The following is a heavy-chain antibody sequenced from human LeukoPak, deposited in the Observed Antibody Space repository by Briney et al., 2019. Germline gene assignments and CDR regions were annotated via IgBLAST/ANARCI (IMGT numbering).Heavy chain of an antibody. D-gene: IGHD6-13*01. CDR2: IYYSGST. CDR1: GGSISSSSYY. CDR3: ARRLRIAAAGTHFQH. J-gene: IGHJ1*01. Sequence: SETLSLTCTVSGGSISSSSYYWGWIRQPQGKGLEWIGSIYYSGSTYYNPSLKSRVTISVDTSKNQFSLKLSSVTAADTAVYYSARRLRIAAAGTHFQHWGQGTLVTVSS. V-gene: IGHV4-39*01.